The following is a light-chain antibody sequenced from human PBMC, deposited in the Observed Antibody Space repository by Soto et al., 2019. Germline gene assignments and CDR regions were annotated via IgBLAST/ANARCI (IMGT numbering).Light chain of an antibody. CDR2: DVN. V-gene: IGLV2-11*01. Sequence: QSALTQPRSVSGSPGQSVTFSCTGTSGDIGAYNYVSWYQFHPGKAPKMIIYDVNKRPSGVPDRFSGSKSGNTASLTISWLQAEDEADYYCCSYAHTPRVFGGGTKLTVL. J-gene: IGLJ3*02. CDR3: CSYAHTPRV. CDR1: SGDIGAYNY.